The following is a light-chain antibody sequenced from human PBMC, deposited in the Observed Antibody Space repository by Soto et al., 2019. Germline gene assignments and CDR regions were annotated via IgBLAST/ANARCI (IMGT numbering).Light chain of an antibody. V-gene: IGKV3-11*01. CDR3: QQRSNSPPTWT. J-gene: IGKJ1*01. CDR2: DAS. CDR1: QSVSSY. Sequence: EIVLTQSPATLSLSPGERATLSCRASQSVSSYLAWYQHKPGQAPRLLIYDASNRATGLPARFSGSGSGTDFTLPISILEAEDFAVYYCQQRSNSPPTWTFGQGTKVEIK.